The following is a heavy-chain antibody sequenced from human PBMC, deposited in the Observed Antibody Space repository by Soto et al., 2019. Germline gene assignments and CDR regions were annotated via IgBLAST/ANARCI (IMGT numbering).Heavy chain of an antibody. CDR2: IWYDGNSK. CDR3: ARENYYDTSGLDY. CDR1: GFTFTSDG. Sequence: GGSLRLSCAASGFTFTSDGMHWVRQAPGKGLEWVAGIWYDGNSKYYEDSVKGRFTISRDNSKNTLYLEMNSLRGDDTAVYYCARENYYDTSGLDYWGQGTLVTVSS. V-gene: IGHV3-33*01. J-gene: IGHJ4*02. D-gene: IGHD3-22*01.